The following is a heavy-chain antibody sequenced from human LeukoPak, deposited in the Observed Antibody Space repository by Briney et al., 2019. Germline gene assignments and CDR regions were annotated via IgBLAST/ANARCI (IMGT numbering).Heavy chain of an antibody. J-gene: IGHJ4*02. CDR1: GFTFSSSA. CDR3: ARKGYNWNDDY. Sequence: GGSQRLSCAASGFTFSSSAMSWVRQAPGKGLEWVSAISNNGGYTYYADSVQGRFTISRDNSKSTLCLQMNSLRAEDTAVYYCARKGYNWNDDYWGQGTLVTVSS. D-gene: IGHD1-20*01. CDR2: ISNNGGYT. V-gene: IGHV3-23*01.